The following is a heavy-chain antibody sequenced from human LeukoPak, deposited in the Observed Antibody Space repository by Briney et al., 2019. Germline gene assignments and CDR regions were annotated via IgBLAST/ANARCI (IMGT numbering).Heavy chain of an antibody. V-gene: IGHV3-30*18. Sequence: GGSLRLSCAASGFTFSSYGMHWVRQAPGKGLEWVAVISYDGRNKYYADSVQGRLTISRDNSKKTLYLQMNSLRAEDTAVYYCAKEQSLSSGYYYVSWDYWGQGTLVTVSS. CDR1: GFTFSSYG. J-gene: IGHJ4*02. CDR2: ISYDGRNK. D-gene: IGHD3-22*01. CDR3: AKEQSLSSGYYYVSWDY.